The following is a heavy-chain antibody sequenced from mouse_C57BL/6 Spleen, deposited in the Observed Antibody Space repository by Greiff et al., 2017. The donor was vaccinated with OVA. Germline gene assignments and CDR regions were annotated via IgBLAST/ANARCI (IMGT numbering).Heavy chain of an antibody. D-gene: IGHD2-4*01. CDR1: GYTFTDYE. CDR2: IDPETGGT. CDR3: AYDYEGADY. V-gene: IGHV1-15*01. Sequence: VKLVESGAELVRPGASVTLSCKASGYTFTDYEMHWVKQTPVHGLEWIGAIDPETGGTAYNQKFKGKAILTADKSSSTAYMELRSLTSEDSAVYYCAYDYEGADYWGQGTTLTVSS. J-gene: IGHJ2*01.